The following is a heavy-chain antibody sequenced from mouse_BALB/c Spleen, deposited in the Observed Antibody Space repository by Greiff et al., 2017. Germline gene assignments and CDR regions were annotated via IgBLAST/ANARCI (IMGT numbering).Heavy chain of an antibody. CDR2: ISSNNGAT. CDR3: SRGRNSSGYLEY. J-gene: IGHJ2*01. CDR1: GFSFTGYY. D-gene: IGHD3-1*01. V-gene: IGHV1S34*01. Sequence: LVKTGASVKISCKASGFSFTGYYMHWVKQSPGKSLEWIGYISSNNGATSYNKKFKGKDTFTVDTSSNTAYMQLNSLTSEESAVYDCSRGRNSSGYLEYWGQRTTLTVSS.